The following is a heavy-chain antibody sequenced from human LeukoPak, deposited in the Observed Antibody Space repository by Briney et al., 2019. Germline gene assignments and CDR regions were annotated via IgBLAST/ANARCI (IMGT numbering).Heavy chain of an antibody. CDR1: GYTLTSYG. J-gene: IGHJ3*02. CDR2: ISAYNGNT. D-gene: IGHD6-6*01. Sequence: ASVKVSFKASGYTLTSYGISWVRQAPGQGLEWMGWISAYNGNTNYEQKLQGRVTMTTDTSTSTAYMELRSLRSDDTAVYYCARVGPQYSSSSGAFDIWGQGTMVTVSS. CDR3: ARVGPQYSSSSGAFDI. V-gene: IGHV1-18*01.